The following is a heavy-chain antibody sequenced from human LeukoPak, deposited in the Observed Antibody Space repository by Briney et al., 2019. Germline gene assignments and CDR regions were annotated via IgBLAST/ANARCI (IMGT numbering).Heavy chain of an antibody. CDR1: GFTFSSYE. Sequence: GGSLRLSCAASGFTFSSYEMNWVRQAPGKGLEWVSYISSSGSTIYYADSVKGRFTISRDNAKNSLYLQMNSLRAEDTAVYYCARDPLYGDYFVPSYFDYWGQGTLVTVSS. CDR3: ARDPLYGDYFVPSYFDY. D-gene: IGHD4-17*01. CDR2: ISSSGSTI. J-gene: IGHJ4*02. V-gene: IGHV3-48*03.